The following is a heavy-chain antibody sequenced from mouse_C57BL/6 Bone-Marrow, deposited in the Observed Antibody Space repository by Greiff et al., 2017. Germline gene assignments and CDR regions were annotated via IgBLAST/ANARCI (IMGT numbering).Heavy chain of an antibody. V-gene: IGHV1-15*01. J-gene: IGHJ2*01. CDR2: IDPETGGT. D-gene: IGHD1-1*01. CDR1: GYTFTDYE. CDR3: TRDYDGSSPYYFDY. Sequence: QVQLKQSGAELVRPGASVTLSCKASGYTFTDYEMHWVKQTPVHGLEWIGAIDPETGGTAYNQKFKGKAILTADKSSSTAYMELRSLTSEDSAVYYCTRDYDGSSPYYFDYWGQGTTLTVSS.